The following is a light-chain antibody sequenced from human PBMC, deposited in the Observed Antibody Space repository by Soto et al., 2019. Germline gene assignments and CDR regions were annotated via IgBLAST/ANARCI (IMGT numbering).Light chain of an antibody. CDR3: QQCYMGWT. CDR2: DAS. Sequence: DIQMTQSPSTLSASVGDRVTITCRASQSIGRFLAWYQHQPGKAPKLLIYDASSLESGVPSRFSGTGSGTEFNFSTTSRQTEDFGTYYCQQCYMGWTFGQGTKVDIK. V-gene: IGKV1-5*01. CDR1: QSIGRF. J-gene: IGKJ1*01.